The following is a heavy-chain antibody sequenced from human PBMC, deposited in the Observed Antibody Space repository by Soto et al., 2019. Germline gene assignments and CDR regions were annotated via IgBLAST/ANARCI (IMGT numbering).Heavy chain of an antibody. Sequence: SCKASGFIFTSYGMHWVRQAPGKGLEWMALILHDGSAEYYADSVKGRFTISRDNSKNTLYLQMNSLTAEDTAVYYCARSGDGYSFYFYYGMDGWGQGTTVTASS. CDR1: GFIFTSYG. V-gene: IGHV3-30*03. D-gene: IGHD4-4*01. CDR3: ARSGDGYSFYFYYGMDG. J-gene: IGHJ6*02. CDR2: ILHDGSAE.